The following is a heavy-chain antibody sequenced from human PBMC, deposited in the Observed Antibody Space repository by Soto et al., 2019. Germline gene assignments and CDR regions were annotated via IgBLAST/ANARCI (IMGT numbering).Heavy chain of an antibody. CDR1: GDSISAYS. V-gene: IGHV4-59*12. Sequence: TLSLTCNVSGDSISAYSWSWVRQPPGKGLEWIGYIYYSGNTYYNPSLKSRVTISVDTSKNQFSLKLSSVTAADTAVYYCARGVIHWGQGTLVTVSS. CDR2: IYYSGNT. D-gene: IGHD2-21*01. CDR3: ARGVIH. J-gene: IGHJ4*02.